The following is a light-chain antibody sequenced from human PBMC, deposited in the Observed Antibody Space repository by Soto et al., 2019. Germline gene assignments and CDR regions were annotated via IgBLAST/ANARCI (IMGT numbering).Light chain of an antibody. V-gene: IGKV3-15*01. CDR3: QQYNNWPFT. CDR2: GAS. CDR1: QSVSRT. J-gene: IGKJ3*01. Sequence: EIVMTQSPATLSVSPGDRANLSCRASQSVSRTLAWYQQKPGQAPRLLIYGASSRATGIPARFSGSGSGTEFTLTISSLQSGDFALYYCQQYNNWPFTFGPGTKVDIK.